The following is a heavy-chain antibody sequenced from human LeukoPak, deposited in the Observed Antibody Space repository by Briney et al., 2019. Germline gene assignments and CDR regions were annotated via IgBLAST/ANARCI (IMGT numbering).Heavy chain of an antibody. CDR3: AKTSEVRARYYDILTGYYPDY. CDR2: LYSGGTT. CDR1: GFSVSNNY. Sequence: GGSLRLSCAASGFSVSNNYMSWVRQAPGEGLACVSVLYSGGTTYYADSVKARFTISRDTSKNTLYLQMNSLRPEDTAVYYCAKTSEVRARYYDILTGYYPDYWGQGTLVTVSS. V-gene: IGHV3-66*01. J-gene: IGHJ4*02. D-gene: IGHD3-9*01.